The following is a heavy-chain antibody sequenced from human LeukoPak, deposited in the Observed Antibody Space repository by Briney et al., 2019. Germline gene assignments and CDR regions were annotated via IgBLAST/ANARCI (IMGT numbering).Heavy chain of an antibody. CDR2: IYNGNNT. V-gene: IGHV3-66*01. CDR3: ARASQWLAFDY. Sequence: GGSLRLSCAVSGFTVGSIHMAWVRQTPGKGLEWVSVIYNGNNTNYADSLRGRFTISRDNSKNTLYLQMNSLRAEDTAVYYCARASQWLAFDYWGQGTLVTVSS. D-gene: IGHD6-19*01. J-gene: IGHJ4*02. CDR1: GFTVGSIH.